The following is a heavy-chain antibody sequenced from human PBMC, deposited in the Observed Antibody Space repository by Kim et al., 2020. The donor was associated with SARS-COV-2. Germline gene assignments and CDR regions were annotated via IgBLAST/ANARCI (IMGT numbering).Heavy chain of an antibody. D-gene: IGHD3-10*01. V-gene: IGHV3-53*01. CDR2: IYSGGST. J-gene: IGHJ6*02. CDR3: AREGGILWFGELPRTYPSYYYGMDV. Sequence: GGSLRLSCAASGFTVSSNYMSWVRQAPGKGLEWVSVIYSGGSTYYADSVKGRFTISRDNSKNTLYLQMNSLRAEDTAVYYCAREGGILWFGELPRTYPSYYYGMDVWGQGTTVTVSS. CDR1: GFTVSSNY.